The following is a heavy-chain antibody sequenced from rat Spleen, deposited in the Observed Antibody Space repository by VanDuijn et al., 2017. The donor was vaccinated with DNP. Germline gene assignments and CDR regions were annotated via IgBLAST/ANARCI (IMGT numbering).Heavy chain of an antibody. CDR3: ARQGMYTTDWFAY. CDR2: ITKSGGST. CDR1: GFTFSDYG. Sequence: EVQLVQSGGGLVQPGRSLKLSCAASGFTFSDYGMAWVRQAPTKGLEWVASITKSGGSTYYRDSVKGRFTVSRDNAKNTQYLQMDSLRSEDTATYYCARQGMYTTDWFAYWGQGTLVTVSS. J-gene: IGHJ3*01. D-gene: IGHD1-6*01. V-gene: IGHV5S13*01.